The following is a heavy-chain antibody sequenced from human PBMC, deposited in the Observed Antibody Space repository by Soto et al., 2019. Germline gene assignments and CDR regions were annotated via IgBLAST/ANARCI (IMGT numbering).Heavy chain of an antibody. D-gene: IGHD6-19*01. V-gene: IGHV4-59*08. Sequence: QVQLQESGPGLVKPSETLSLTCTVSGGSISGYYWSWIRQPPGKGLEWIGYIYYRGSTHYNPSLKRRVTISVDTSKNQFSLNLSSVTAADTAVYFCARLTPQWPYLDYWGQGTLVTVSS. CDR3: ARLTPQWPYLDY. J-gene: IGHJ4*02. CDR2: IYYRGST. CDR1: GGSISGYY.